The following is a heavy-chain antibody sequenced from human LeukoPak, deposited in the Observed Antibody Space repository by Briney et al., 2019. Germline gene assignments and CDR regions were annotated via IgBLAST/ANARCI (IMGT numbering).Heavy chain of an antibody. V-gene: IGHV3-30-3*02. D-gene: IGHD1-1*01. CDR3: AKSRSSSANWALQIFDN. CDR1: GFTFSSYA. J-gene: IGHJ4*02. CDR2: ISYDGSNK. Sequence: GGSLRLSCAASGFTFSSYAMHWVRQAPGKGLEWVAVISYDGSNKYYADYVKGRFTISRDNSKNSLFVQMNSLRAEDTAVYFCAKSRSSSANWALQIFDNWGQGTLVTVSS.